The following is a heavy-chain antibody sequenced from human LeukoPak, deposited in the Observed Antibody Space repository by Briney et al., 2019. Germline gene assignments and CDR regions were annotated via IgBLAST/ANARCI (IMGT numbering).Heavy chain of an antibody. V-gene: IGHV4-38-2*02. J-gene: IGHJ4*02. CDR3: ARYPVTDY. CDR2: IYHSGST. CDR1: GYSISSGFY. Sequence: PSETLSLTCTVSGYSISSGFYWGWVRQPPGKGLDWIGSIYHSGSTYYNPSLKSRVTISVDTSKNQFSLNLRSVTAADTAVYYCARYPVTDYWGQGTLVTVSS.